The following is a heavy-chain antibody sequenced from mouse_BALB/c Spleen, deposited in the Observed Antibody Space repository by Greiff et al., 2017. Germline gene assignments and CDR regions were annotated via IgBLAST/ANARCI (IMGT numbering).Heavy chain of an antibody. D-gene: IGHD4-1*01. V-gene: IGHV5-9-3*01. CDR2: ISSGGSYT. Sequence: EVQGVESGGGLVKPGGSLKLSCAASGFTFSSYAMSWVRQTPEKRLEWVATISSGGSYTYYPDSVKGRFTISRDNAKNTLYLQMSSLRSEDTAMYYCARHAGTVYFDYWGQGTTLTVSS. CDR1: GFTFSSYA. CDR3: ARHAGTVYFDY. J-gene: IGHJ2*01.